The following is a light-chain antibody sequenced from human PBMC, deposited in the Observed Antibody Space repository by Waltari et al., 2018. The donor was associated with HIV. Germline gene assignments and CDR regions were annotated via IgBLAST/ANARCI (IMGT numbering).Light chain of an antibody. CDR3: MQALQTVRT. CDR1: QSLLHSNDYNY. CDR2: LGS. Sequence: DIVMTQSPLSLPVTPGEPASISCRSSQSLLHSNDYNYLDWYLQKPGQSPQLLIYLGSNRASGVPDRFSGSGSGTDFTLKSSRVEAEDVGVYYCMQALQTVRTFGQGTKVEIK. J-gene: IGKJ1*01. V-gene: IGKV2-28*01.